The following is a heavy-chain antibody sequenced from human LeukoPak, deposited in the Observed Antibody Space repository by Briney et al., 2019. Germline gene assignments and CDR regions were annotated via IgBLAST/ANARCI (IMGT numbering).Heavy chain of an antibody. CDR2: IYYSGST. D-gene: IGHD2-2*02. Sequence: PSETLSLTCTVSGGSISSYYWSWIRQPPGKGLEWIGYIYYSGSTNYNPSLKSRVTISVDTSKNQFSLKLSSVTAADTAVYYCAREGYCSSTSCFTNWFDPWGQGTLVTVSS. J-gene: IGHJ5*02. CDR3: AREGYCSSTSCFTNWFDP. CDR1: GGSISSYY. V-gene: IGHV4-59*01.